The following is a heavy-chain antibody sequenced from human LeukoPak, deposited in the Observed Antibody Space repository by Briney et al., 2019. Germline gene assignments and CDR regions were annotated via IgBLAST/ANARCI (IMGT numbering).Heavy chain of an antibody. CDR3: AAASLASYYDFWSGYRYYYYGMDV. V-gene: IGHV1-18*01. CDR2: ISAYNGNT. Sequence: ASVKVSCKASGYTFTSYGISWVRQAPGQGLEWMGWISAYNGNTNYAQKLQGRVTMTTDTSTSTAYMELRSLRSDDTAVYYCAAASLASYYDFWSGYRYYYYGMDVWGQGTTVTVSS. CDR1: GYTFTSYG. D-gene: IGHD3-3*01. J-gene: IGHJ6*02.